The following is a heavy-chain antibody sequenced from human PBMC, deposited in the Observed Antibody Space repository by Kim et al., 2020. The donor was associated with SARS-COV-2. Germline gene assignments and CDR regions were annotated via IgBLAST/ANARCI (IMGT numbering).Heavy chain of an antibody. CDR2: IKSKTDGGTT. D-gene: IGHD2-15*01. J-gene: IGHJ5*02. CDR1: GFTFSNAW. Sequence: GGSLRLSCAASGFTFSNAWMSWVRQAPGKGLEWVGRIKSKTDGGTTDYAAPVKGRFTISRDDSKNTLYLQMNSLKTEDTAVYYCTTGGVIVVVVAATPGSHDWFDPWGQGTLVTVSS. V-gene: IGHV3-15*01. CDR3: TTGGVIVVVVAATPGSHDWFDP.